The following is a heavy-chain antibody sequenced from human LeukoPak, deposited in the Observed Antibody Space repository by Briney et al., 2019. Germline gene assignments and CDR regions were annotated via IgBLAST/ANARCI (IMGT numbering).Heavy chain of an antibody. D-gene: IGHD3-10*01. CDR1: GFTFSSYA. J-gene: IGHJ4*02. CDR3: AKRGPGSPLSGKYYFDY. CDR2: ISGSGISA. V-gene: IGHV3-23*01. Sequence: GGSLRLSCAASGFTFSSYAMNWVRQAPGKGLEWVSHISGSGISAYYADSVKGRFTISRDNSKNTLYLQMNSLRAEDTAVYYCAKRGPGSPLSGKYYFDYWGQGTLVTVSS.